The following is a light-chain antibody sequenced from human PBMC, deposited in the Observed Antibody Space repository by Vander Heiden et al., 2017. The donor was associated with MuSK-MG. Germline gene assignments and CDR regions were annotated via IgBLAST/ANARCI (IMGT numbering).Light chain of an antibody. CDR1: QSVSSSY. Sequence: EIVLTQSPGTLSLSPGERATLSCRASQSVSSSYLAWNQQKPGQAPRLLIYGASSRATGIPDRFSGSGSGTDFTLTISRLEPEDFAVYYCQQYGSSPFTFGPGTKMDIK. CDR3: QQYGSSPFT. J-gene: IGKJ3*01. V-gene: IGKV3-20*01. CDR2: GAS.